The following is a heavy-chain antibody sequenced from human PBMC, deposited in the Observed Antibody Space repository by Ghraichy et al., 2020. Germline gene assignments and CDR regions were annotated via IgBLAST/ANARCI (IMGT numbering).Heavy chain of an antibody. J-gene: IGHJ6*02. D-gene: IGHD2-8*02. V-gene: IGHV4-31*03. CDR2: IYHSVGT. CDR3: ARDHAGAYYYYAMDV. CDR1: VDSITSVDYY. Sequence: SQTLSLTCTVSVDSITSVDYYWTWIRQHPGKGLEWIGYIYHSVGTYSNPSLKSRLTISVDTSKNHFSLKLSSVTAADTAVYYCARDHAGAYYYYAMDVWGQGTTVTVSS.